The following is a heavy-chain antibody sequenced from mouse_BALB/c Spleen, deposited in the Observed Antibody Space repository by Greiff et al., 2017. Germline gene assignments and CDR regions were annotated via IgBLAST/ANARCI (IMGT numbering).Heavy chain of an antibody. Sequence: EVKLVESGGGLVQPGGSRKLSCAASGFTFSSFGMHWVRQAPEKGLEWVAYISSGSSTIYYADTVKGRFTISRDNPKNTLFLQMTSLRSEDTAMYYCARGLGRGDYFDYWGQGTTLTVSS. CDR2: ISSGSSTI. J-gene: IGHJ2*01. D-gene: IGHD4-1*01. V-gene: IGHV5-17*02. CDR3: ARGLGRGDYFDY. CDR1: GFTFSSFG.